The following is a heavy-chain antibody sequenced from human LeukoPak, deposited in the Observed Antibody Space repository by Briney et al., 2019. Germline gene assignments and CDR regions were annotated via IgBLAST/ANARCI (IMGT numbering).Heavy chain of an antibody. D-gene: IGHD3-16*01. Sequence: SETLSLTCAVYGGSVSGYYWSWIRKPPGKGQEWIGDINHSGSTSYNPSLTSRVTISVDMSKNQFPLKLSSVTSADTAVYYCARHSIGVSDGSVWYAFDTWGAGKMVSVSS. CDR3: ARHSIGVSDGSVWYAFDT. CDR2: INHSGST. J-gene: IGHJ3*02. CDR1: GGSVSGYY. V-gene: IGHV4-34*01.